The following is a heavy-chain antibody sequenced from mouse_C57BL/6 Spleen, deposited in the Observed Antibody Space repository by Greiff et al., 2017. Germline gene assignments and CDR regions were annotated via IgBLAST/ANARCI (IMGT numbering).Heavy chain of an antibody. J-gene: IGHJ2*01. D-gene: IGHD1-1*01. Sequence: VQLQQSGPELVKPGASVKISCKASGYAFSSSWMNWVKQRPGTGLAWIGRLYPGDGDTNYNGKFKGKATLTADKSSSTAYMQLSSLTSEDSAVYFCARNYGSSYYFDYWGQGTTLTVSS. CDR2: LYPGDGDT. CDR1: GYAFSSSW. CDR3: ARNYGSSYYFDY. V-gene: IGHV1-82*01.